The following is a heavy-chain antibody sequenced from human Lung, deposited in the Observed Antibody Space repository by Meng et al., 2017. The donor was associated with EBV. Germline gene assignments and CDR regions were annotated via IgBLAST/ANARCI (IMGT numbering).Heavy chain of an antibody. D-gene: IGHD6-25*01. CDR1: GHTFTTYG. V-gene: IGHV7-4-1*02. CDR3: ARDSEAADY. CDR2: INTNTGKP. J-gene: IGHJ4*02. Sequence: QVQLVQSGSELKKPGASVRISCKASGHTFTTYGMNWVRQAPGQGLEWMGWINTNTGKPTYAQGLTGRFVFSLDTSVSTAYLQISSLKAEDTAVYYCARDSEAADYWGQGTLVTVSS.